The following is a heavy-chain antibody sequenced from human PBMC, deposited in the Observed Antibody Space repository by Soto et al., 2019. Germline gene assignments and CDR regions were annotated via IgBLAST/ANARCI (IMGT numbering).Heavy chain of an antibody. CDR2: ISYDGSNK. Sequence: QVQLVESGGGVVQPGRSLRLSCAASGFTFSNYAMHWVRQAPGKGLEWVAVISYDGSNKYYADSVKGRFTISRDNSKNTLYLQMNSLRAEDTAVYYCARDDADYGDYPKYWGQGTLVTVSS. CDR3: ARDDADYGDYPKY. J-gene: IGHJ4*02. D-gene: IGHD4-17*01. V-gene: IGHV3-30-3*01. CDR1: GFTFSNYA.